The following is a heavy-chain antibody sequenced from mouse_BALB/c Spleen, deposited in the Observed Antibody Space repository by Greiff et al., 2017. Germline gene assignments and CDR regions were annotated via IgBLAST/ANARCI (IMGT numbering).Heavy chain of an antibody. CDR3: AATVVGAMDY. J-gene: IGHJ4*01. D-gene: IGHD1-1*01. CDR2: ISSGSSTI. Sequence: EVQVVESGGGLVQPGGSRKLSCAASGFTFSSFGMHWVRQAPEKGLEWVAYISSGSSTIYYADTVKGRFTISRDNPKNTLFLQMTSLRSEDTAMYYCAATVVGAMDYWGQGTSVTVSS. V-gene: IGHV5-17*02. CDR1: GFTFSSFG.